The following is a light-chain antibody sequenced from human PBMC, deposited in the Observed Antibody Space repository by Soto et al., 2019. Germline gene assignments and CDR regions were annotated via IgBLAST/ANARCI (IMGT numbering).Light chain of an antibody. CDR3: QHLNSYPIT. J-gene: IGKJ5*01. V-gene: IGKV1-9*01. CDR1: QGVSSH. Sequence: IQLTQFPSALSASVGDRVTITCRASQGVSSHLAWHQQKPGKAPKLLIYEVSTLQSGVPSRFSGSGSGTDFTLTISSLQPEDFATYYCQHLNSYPITFGQGTRLEIK. CDR2: EVS.